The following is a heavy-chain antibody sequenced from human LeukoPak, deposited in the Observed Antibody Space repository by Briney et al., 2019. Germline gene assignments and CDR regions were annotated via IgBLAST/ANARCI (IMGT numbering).Heavy chain of an antibody. CDR2: IYYSGST. CDR3: ARMYSSWEGYYYYMDV. Sequence: PSETLSLTCTVSGGSISSYYWSWIRQPPGKGLEWIGYIYYSGSTNYNPSLKSRVTMSVDTSKNQFSLKLSSVTAADTAVYYCARMYSSWEGYYYYMDVWGKGTTVTVSS. D-gene: IGHD6-6*01. V-gene: IGHV4-59*01. J-gene: IGHJ6*03. CDR1: GGSISSYY.